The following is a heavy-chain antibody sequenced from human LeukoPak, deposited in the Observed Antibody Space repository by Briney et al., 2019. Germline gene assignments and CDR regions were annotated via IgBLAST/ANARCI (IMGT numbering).Heavy chain of an antibody. V-gene: IGHV5-51*07. CDR3: ARRVGRTRTTDFDY. CDR2: IKPSESDI. Sequence: GASLKTSGKGSESSSTRYLIGWVHQMPGKGLGWRGMIKPSESDIRYSPTFQGKVTISADKSISTAYMQWSRLKASDTAMYYCARRVGRTRTTDFDYWGQGTLVTVSS. J-gene: IGHJ4*02. CDR1: ESSSTRYL. D-gene: IGHD1-14*01.